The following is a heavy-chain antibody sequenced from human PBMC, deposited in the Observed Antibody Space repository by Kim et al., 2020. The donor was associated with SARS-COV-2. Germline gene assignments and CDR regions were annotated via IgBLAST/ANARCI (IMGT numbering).Heavy chain of an antibody. CDR2: IYYSGST. V-gene: IGHV4-31*03. Sequence: SETLSLTCNVSGGSISSGGHYWSWIRQHPGKGLEWIGYIYYSGSTYYNPSLKSRITMSVDTSTNQFSLKLSSVTAADTAVYHCARDQNGYGSFDYWGPGT. J-gene: IGHJ4*02. CDR3: ARDQNGYGSFDY. D-gene: IGHD5-12*01. CDR1: GGSISSGGHY.